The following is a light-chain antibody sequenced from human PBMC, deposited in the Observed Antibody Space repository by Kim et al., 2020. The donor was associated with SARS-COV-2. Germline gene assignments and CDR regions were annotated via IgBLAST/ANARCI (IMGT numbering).Light chain of an antibody. Sequence: SSELTQDPAVSVALGQTVRITCQGDSLRSYYTIWYQQKPGQAPVLVIYGKNNRPSGIPDRFSGSSSGNTASLTITGAQAEDEADYYCNSRDSSGNHLWVF. CDR1: SLRSYY. V-gene: IGLV3-19*01. CDR3: NSRDSSGNHLWV. CDR2: GKN. J-gene: IGLJ3*02.